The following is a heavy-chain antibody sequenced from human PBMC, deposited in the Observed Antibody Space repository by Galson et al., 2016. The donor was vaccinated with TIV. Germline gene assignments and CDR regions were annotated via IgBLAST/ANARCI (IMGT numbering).Heavy chain of an antibody. V-gene: IGHV3-66*02. CDR2: IYSGGST. CDR3: ARDLGYDSRGYDPGY. D-gene: IGHD3-22*01. CDR1: GFSVSSNY. Sequence: SLRLSCAASGFSVSSNYMSWVRQAPGKGLEWVSVIYSGGSTHYADSVKGRFTISRDNSKKMLYLQMNSLRAEDTAVYYCARDLGYDSRGYDPGYWGQGTLVTVSS. J-gene: IGHJ4*02.